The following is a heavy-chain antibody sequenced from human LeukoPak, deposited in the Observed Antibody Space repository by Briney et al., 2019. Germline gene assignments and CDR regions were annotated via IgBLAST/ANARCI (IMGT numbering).Heavy chain of an antibody. CDR1: GGSISSSSYY. J-gene: IGHJ4*02. D-gene: IGHD1-14*01. Sequence: SETLSLTCKVSGGSISSSSYYWGWIRQPPGKGLEWIGIIYYSGSTYYNPSLKSRVTISVDTSKNQFSLKLSSVTAADTAVYYCARGPLRNLRTFDYWGQGTLVTVSS. CDR3: ARGPLRNLRTFDY. CDR2: IYYSGST. V-gene: IGHV4-39*07.